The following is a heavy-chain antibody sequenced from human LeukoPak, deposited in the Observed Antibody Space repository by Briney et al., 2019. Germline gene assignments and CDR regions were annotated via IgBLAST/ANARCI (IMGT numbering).Heavy chain of an antibody. CDR1: GYTFTSYG. V-gene: IGHV1-18*01. CDR3: ARDLTYCSDINCYSGFFGS. D-gene: IGHD2-15*01. Sequence: ASVKVSCKAFGYTFTSYGINWVRQAPGQGLEWMGWISAYNGNTHYAQKLQGRVTMTTDTSTSTAYMDLRSLRSDDTAVYYCARDLTYCSDINCYSGFFGSWGQGTRVTVSS. CDR2: ISAYNGNT. J-gene: IGHJ5*02.